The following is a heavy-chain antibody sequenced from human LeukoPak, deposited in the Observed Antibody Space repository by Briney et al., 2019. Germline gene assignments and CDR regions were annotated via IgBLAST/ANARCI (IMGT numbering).Heavy chain of an antibody. CDR3: AGTYSAVAATLFDY. CDR1: GGSISNYY. Sequence: PSETLSLTCTVSGGSISNYYWSWIRQPPGKGLEWIGDIYYSGSTNYNPSLKSRVTISVDTSKNQFSLKLSSVTAADTAVYYCAGTYSAVAATLFDYWGQGTLVTVSS. CDR2: IYYSGST. J-gene: IGHJ4*02. D-gene: IGHD6-19*01. V-gene: IGHV4-59*01.